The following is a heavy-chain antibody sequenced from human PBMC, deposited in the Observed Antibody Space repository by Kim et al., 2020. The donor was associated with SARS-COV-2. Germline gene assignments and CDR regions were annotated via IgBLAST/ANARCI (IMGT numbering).Heavy chain of an antibody. CDR1: GGSFSGYY. CDR2: INHSGST. J-gene: IGHJ3*02. CDR3: ATLETSGVYGSGDDAFDI. Sequence: SETLSLTCAVYGGSFSGYYWSWIRQPPGKGLEWIGEINHSGSTNYNPSLKSRVTISVDTSKNQFSLKLSSVTAADTAVYYCATLETSGVYGSGDDAFDIWGQGTMVTVSS. D-gene: IGHD3-10*01. V-gene: IGHV4-34*01.